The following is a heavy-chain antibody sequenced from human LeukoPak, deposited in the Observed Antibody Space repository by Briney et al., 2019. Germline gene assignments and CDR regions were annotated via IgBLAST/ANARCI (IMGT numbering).Heavy chain of an antibody. D-gene: IGHD3-10*01. Sequence: GGSLRLSCAASGFIFSSYSMNWVRQAPGKGLEWVSFISSSSSYIYYTDSVKGRFTISRDNAKNSLYLQMNSLRAEDTAVYYCARNLWFGEFLDSWGQGTLVTVSS. CDR3: ARNLWFGEFLDS. CDR2: ISSSSSYI. V-gene: IGHV3-21*01. CDR1: GFIFSSYS. J-gene: IGHJ5*01.